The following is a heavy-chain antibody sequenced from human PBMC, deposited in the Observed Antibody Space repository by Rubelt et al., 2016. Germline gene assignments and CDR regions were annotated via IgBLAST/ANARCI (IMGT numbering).Heavy chain of an antibody. D-gene: IGHD5-12*01. CDR2: IYYSGGT. J-gene: IGHJ4*02. V-gene: IGHV4-59*01. CDR1: GGSISSYY. Sequence: QVQLQESGPGLVKPSETLSLTCTVSGGSISSYYWSWIRQPPGKGLEWIGYIYYSGGTNYNPALIGRVTVSVEPSKNPLSLKLSSVTAADTAVYYCARDLEATNYFDYWGQGTLVTVSS. CDR3: ARDLEATNYFDY.